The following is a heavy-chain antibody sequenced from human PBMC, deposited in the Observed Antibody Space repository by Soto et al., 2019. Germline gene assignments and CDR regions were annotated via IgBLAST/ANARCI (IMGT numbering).Heavy chain of an antibody. CDR3: AREVQRGYNRDPFDS. CDR1: GFDFSMSG. Sequence: QVHVVESGGGVVQPGRSLRLSCAASGFDFSMSGMHWVRQAPGKGLEWVALIWNSGSPPYYGDSVNGRFTISRDNSKNMVCLQMSSLRAEDTGMYYCAREVQRGYNRDPFDSWGQGALVTVSS. D-gene: IGHD5-12*01. V-gene: IGHV3-33*01. CDR2: IWNSGSPP. J-gene: IGHJ5*01.